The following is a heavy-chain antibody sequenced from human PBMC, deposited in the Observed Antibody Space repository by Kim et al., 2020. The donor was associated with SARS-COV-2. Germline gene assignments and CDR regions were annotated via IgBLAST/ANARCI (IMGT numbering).Heavy chain of an antibody. CDR3: ARGTGSSGYSFYDY. D-gene: IGHD3-22*01. J-gene: IGHJ4*02. V-gene: IGHV3-66*01. CDR2: IYSGGST. CDR1: GFTVSSNY. Sequence: GGSLRLSCAASGFTVSSNYMSWVRQAPGKGLEWVSVIYSGGSTYYADSVKGRFTISRDNSKNTLYLQMNSLRAEDTAVYYCARGTGSSGYSFYDYWGQGTLVTVSS.